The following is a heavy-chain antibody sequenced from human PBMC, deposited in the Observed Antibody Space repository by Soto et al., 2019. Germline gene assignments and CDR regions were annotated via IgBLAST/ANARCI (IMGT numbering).Heavy chain of an antibody. Sequence: QVQLQQWGAGLLKPSETLSLTCAVFGGSFSGYYWSWIRQPPGKGLEWIGEINHSGSTNYNPSLKRRVTISVDTSKNQFPLKLSSVTAADTAVYYCARAEYCSGGSCYVHWYFDLWGRGTLVTVSS. CDR2: INHSGST. D-gene: IGHD2-15*01. V-gene: IGHV4-34*01. CDR1: GGSFSGYY. J-gene: IGHJ2*01. CDR3: ARAEYCSGGSCYVHWYFDL.